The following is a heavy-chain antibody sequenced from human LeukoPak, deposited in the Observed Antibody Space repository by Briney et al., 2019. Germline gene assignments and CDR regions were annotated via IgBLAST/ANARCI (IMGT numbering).Heavy chain of an antibody. J-gene: IGHJ5*02. CDR1: GGTFSSYA. V-gene: IGHV1-69*05. CDR2: IFPIFGTA. CDR3: ARGIDGYSYGYWFDP. D-gene: IGHD5-18*01. Sequence: SVKVSCKASGGTFSSYAISWVRQAPGQGLEWMGGIFPIFGTANYAQKFQGRVTITTDESTSTAYMELSSLRSEDTAVYYCARGIDGYSYGYWFDPWGQGTLVTVSS.